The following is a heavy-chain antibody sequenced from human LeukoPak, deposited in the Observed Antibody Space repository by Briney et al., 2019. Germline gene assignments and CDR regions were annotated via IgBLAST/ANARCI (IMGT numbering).Heavy chain of an antibody. J-gene: IGHJ4*02. V-gene: IGHV3-53*01. CDR3: MRDSAF. CDR2: IYGGGNT. Sequence: GGSLRLSCAVSGFTVSNTFMNWVRQTPGKGLEWVSVIYGGGNTYYADSVKGRFTISRDNSKNTVFLQMNSLRAEDTAVYYCMRDSAFWGQGSLVAVSS. CDR1: GFTVSNTF.